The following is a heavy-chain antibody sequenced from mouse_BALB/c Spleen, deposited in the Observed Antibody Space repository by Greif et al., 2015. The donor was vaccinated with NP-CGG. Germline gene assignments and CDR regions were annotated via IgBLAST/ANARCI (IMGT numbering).Heavy chain of an antibody. CDR2: IDPANDNT. J-gene: IGHJ4*01. CDR3: ASCYMYSMDY. D-gene: IGHD2-12*01. CDR1: GFNIKDTY. Sequence: VPLQQSREELVKPGASVKLSCTASGFNIKDTYMHWVKQRPEQGLKWIGRIDPANDNTKYDPKFPGKDTLTADTSSNPAYPQFSIPLFVVAGVCYWASCYMYSMDYWGQGCSVTVSS. V-gene: IGHV14-3*02.